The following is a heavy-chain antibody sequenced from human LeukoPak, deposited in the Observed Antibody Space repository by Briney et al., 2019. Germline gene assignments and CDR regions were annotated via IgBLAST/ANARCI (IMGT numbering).Heavy chain of an antibody. J-gene: IGHJ6*03. D-gene: IGHD3-10*01. Sequence: PGGSLRLSRAASGFTFDDYGMSWVRQAPGKGLEWVSGINWNGGSTGYADSVKGRFTISRDNAKNSLYLQMNSLRAEDTALYYCARDREWFGDYYYYMDVWGKGTTVTVSS. CDR3: ARDREWFGDYYYYMDV. CDR1: GFTFDDYG. V-gene: IGHV3-20*04. CDR2: INWNGGST.